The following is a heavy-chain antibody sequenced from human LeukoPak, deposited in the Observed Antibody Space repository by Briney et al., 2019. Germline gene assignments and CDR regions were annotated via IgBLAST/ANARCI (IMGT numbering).Heavy chain of an antibody. V-gene: IGHV1-8*03. CDR1: GYTFTSYD. J-gene: IGHJ6*03. CDR2: TNPNSGNT. Sequence: GASVKVSCKASGYTFTSYDINWVRQATGQGLEWMGWTNPNSGNTGYVQKCQGRVTITRNTSISTAYMELSSLRSEDTAVYYCARVLRCSSTSCYKGPLDYYYYMDVWGKGTTVTVSS. CDR3: ARVLRCSSTSCYKGPLDYYYYMDV. D-gene: IGHD2-2*02.